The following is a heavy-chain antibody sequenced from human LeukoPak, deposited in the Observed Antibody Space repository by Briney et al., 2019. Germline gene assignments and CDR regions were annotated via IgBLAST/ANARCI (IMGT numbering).Heavy chain of an antibody. CDR3: ARARGYQLLYRYGGDAFDT. CDR2: INHSGST. V-gene: IGHV4-34*01. Sequence: PSETLSLTCTVSGGSITSYYWSWVRQPPGKGLEWIGEINHSGSTNYNPSLKSRVTISVDTSKNQFSLKLSSVTAADTAVYYCARARGYQLLYRYGGDAFDTWGQGQWSPSLQ. J-gene: IGHJ3*02. D-gene: IGHD2-2*02. CDR1: GGSITSYY.